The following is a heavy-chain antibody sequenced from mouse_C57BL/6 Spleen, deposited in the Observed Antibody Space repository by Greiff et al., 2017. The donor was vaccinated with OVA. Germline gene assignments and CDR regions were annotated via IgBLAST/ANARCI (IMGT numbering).Heavy chain of an antibody. CDR1: GYTFTDYY. V-gene: IGHV1-26*01. J-gene: IGHJ1*03. D-gene: IGHD1-1*01. Sequence: EVQLQQSGPELVKPGASVKISCKASGYTFTDYYMNWVKQSHGKSLEWIGDINPNNGGTSYNQKFKGKATLTVDKSSSTAYMELRSLTSEDSAVYYCASHYYGSSYTLGWYFDVWGTGTTVTVSS. CDR2: INPNNGGT. CDR3: ASHYYGSSYTLGWYFDV.